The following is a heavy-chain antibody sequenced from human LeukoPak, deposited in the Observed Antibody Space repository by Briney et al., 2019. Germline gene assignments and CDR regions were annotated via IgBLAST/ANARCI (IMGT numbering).Heavy chain of an antibody. Sequence: GGSLRLSCVASGFTFSNYGMHWVRQAPGKGLEWVAVISYDETNKYYTASVKGRFTISRDQSRNTLYLQMNSLRVEDTAVYYCTQDVSNGYRSVNFDYWGQGILVTVSS. CDR3: TQDVSNGYRSVNFDY. D-gene: IGHD6-19*01. V-gene: IGHV3-30*18. CDR1: GFTFSNYG. J-gene: IGHJ4*02. CDR2: ISYDETNK.